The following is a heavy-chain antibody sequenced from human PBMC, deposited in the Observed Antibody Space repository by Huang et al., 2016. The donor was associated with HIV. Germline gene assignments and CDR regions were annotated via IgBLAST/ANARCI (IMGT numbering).Heavy chain of an antibody. CDR2: VGPIFSVT. V-gene: IGHV1-69*10. CDR3: AREGQTWYGKPIAAFEI. Sequence: VQLVQSGAEVRRPGSSVRVSCKAAGGSFYGLAFNWVRQAPGQGLEYMGWVGPIFSVTNYAERVPNRPTISADKSTNTVDMGLRSLRSEDTGVFYCAREGQTWYGKPIAAFEIWGQGTTVIVSS. J-gene: IGHJ3*02. CDR1: GGSFYGLA. D-gene: IGHD1-1*01.